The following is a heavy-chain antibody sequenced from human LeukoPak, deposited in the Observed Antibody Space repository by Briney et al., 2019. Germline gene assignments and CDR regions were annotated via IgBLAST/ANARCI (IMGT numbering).Heavy chain of an antibody. Sequence: GGSLRLSCAASGFTFSDYYMSWIRQAPGKGLEWVSYISSSGSTIYYADSVKGRFTISRDNAKNSLYLHMNSLRTEDTAVYFCARDPYCSSTSCYLGYFDFWGQGTLVTVSS. CDR1: GFTFSDYY. D-gene: IGHD2-2*01. V-gene: IGHV3-11*04. CDR2: ISSSGSTI. J-gene: IGHJ4*02. CDR3: ARDPYCSSTSCYLGYFDF.